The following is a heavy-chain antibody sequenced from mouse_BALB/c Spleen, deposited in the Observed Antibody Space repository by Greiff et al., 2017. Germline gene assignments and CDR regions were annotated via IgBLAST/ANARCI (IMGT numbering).Heavy chain of an antibody. CDR2: ISYSGST. CDR3: ARVGRAMDY. Sequence: EVKLMESGPGLVKPSQSLSLTCTVTGYSITSDYAWNWIRQFPGNKLEWMGYISYSGSTSYNPSLKSRISITRDTSKNQFFLQLNSVTTEDTATYYCARVGRAMDYWGQGTSVTVSS. J-gene: IGHJ4*01. D-gene: IGHD4-1*01. V-gene: IGHV3-2*02. CDR1: GYSITSDYA.